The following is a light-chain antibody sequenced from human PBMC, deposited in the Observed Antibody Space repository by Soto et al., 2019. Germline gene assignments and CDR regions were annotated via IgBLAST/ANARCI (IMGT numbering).Light chain of an antibody. CDR2: DVS. J-gene: IGLJ2*01. CDR1: SSDVGGYNY. V-gene: IGLV2-11*01. Sequence: QSVLTQPRSVSGSPGQSVTISCTGTSSDVGGYNYVSWYQQHPGKAPKLMIYDVSKRTSGVPDCFSCSKSGNTASLTISGIQDADEADYYCCSYAGSYTFVVFGGGTKLT. CDR3: CSYAGSYTFVV.